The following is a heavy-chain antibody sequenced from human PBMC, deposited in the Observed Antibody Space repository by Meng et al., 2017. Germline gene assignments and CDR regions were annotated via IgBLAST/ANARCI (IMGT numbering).Heavy chain of an antibody. CDR1: GFSLSNARMG. Sequence: SGPTLVKPTETLTLTCTVSGFSLSNARMGVSWIRQPPGKALEWLAHIFSNDEKSYSTSLKSRLTISKDTSKSQVVLTMTNMDPVDTATYYCARIILGYCSSTSCYASKYYVDYWGQGTLVTVSS. CDR3: ARIILGYCSSTSCYASKYYVDY. D-gene: IGHD2-2*01. J-gene: IGHJ4*02. CDR2: IFSNDEK. V-gene: IGHV2-26*01.